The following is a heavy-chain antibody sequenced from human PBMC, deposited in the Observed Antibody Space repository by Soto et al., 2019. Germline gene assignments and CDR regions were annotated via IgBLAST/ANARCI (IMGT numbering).Heavy chain of an antibody. CDR2: IGTRGDI. Sequence: GALRISCAVSGFTVSSYSMHWVRQAPGKGLEWVSSIGTRGDIYYSDSVKGRFTISRDNAKSSLSLQMTSLRAEDTGVYYCAREKSAWPLAYVLDVCGRGSTVIVS. CDR3: AREKSAWPLAYVLDV. V-gene: IGHV3-21*01. J-gene: IGHJ6*02. CDR1: GFTVSSYS.